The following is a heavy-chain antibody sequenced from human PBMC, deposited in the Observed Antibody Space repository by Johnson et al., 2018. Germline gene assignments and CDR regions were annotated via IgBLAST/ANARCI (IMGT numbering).Heavy chain of an antibody. Sequence: VQLQESGGGLVQPGGSLRLSCVASGFTLSTYSMNWVRQTPGKGLEWVSYISSTSGTIYYAASVKGRFTISRDNAENSLFLQMNSLRDEDTAVYYCASETYYFGMNVWGQGTTVTVSS. J-gene: IGHJ6*02. CDR1: GFTLSTYS. V-gene: IGHV3-48*02. CDR3: ASETYYFGMNV. CDR2: ISSTSGTI.